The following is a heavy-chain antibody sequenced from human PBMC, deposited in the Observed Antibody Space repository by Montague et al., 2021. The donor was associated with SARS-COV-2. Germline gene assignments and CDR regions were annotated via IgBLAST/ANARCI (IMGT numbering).Heavy chain of an antibody. V-gene: IGHV3-23*03. J-gene: IGHJ4*02. CDR2: IYSGGSST. Sequence: SLRLSCAASGFTFSSYAMTWVRQAPGKGLEWVSVIYSGGSSTYYADSVKGRFTISRDNSKNTLYLQMNSLRAEDTAVYYCAKGARYDFWSVYYLDYWGQGTLVTVSS. CDR1: GFTFSSYA. D-gene: IGHD3-3*01. CDR3: AKGARYDFWSVYYLDY.